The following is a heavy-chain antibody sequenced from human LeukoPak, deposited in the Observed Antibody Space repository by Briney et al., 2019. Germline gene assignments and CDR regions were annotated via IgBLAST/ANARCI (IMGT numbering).Heavy chain of an antibody. D-gene: IGHD3-10*01. CDR1: GFTFSSYG. Sequence: GGSLRLSCAASGFTFSSYGMHWVRQAPGKGLEWVAVISYDGSNKYYADSVKGRFTISRDNSKNTLYLQMNSLRAEDTAVYYCAKVGGSGSYIGYWGQGTLVTVSS. J-gene: IGHJ4*02. V-gene: IGHV3-30*18. CDR2: ISYDGSNK. CDR3: AKVGGSGSYIGY.